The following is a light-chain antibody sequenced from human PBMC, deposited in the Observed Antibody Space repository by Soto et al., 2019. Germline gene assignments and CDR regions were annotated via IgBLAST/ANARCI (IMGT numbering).Light chain of an antibody. Sequence: QTVVTQEPSFSVSPGGTVTLTCGLGSGSVSTAYRPSWYQQTPVQPPRTLIYNTNSRSSRVPDRFSGSLLGNKAALTIAGAQADDESDYVCVLFMSGGAVVVGGGTKLTVL. CDR2: NTN. CDR1: SGSVSTAYR. V-gene: IGLV8-61*01. J-gene: IGLJ2*01. CDR3: VLFMSGGAVV.